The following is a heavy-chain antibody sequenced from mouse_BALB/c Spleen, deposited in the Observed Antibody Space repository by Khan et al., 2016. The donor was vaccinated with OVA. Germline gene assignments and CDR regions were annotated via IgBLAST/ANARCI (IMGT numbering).Heavy chain of an antibody. CDR1: GYSITSDYA. Sequence: EVQLQESGPGLVKPSQSLSLTCTVTGYSITSDYAWNWIRQFPGNKLEWMGYITSSGRTSYTPSLKSRISITRDTSKNQFFLQLNSVTTEDTATYYCAGGRADWGQGTLVTVSA. J-gene: IGHJ3*01. D-gene: IGHD3-3*01. V-gene: IGHV3-2*02. CDR3: AGGRAD. CDR2: ITSSGRT.